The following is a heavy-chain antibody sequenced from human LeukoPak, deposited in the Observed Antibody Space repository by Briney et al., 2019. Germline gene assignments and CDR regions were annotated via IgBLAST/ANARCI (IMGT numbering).Heavy chain of an antibody. CDR1: GGTFSSYA. D-gene: IGHD4-23*01. CDR3: ARFVKFESAVTYFDY. CDR2: IIPIFGTA. V-gene: IGHV1-69*01. J-gene: IGHJ4*02. Sequence: GSSVKVSCKASGGTFSSYAISWVRQAPGQGLEWMGGIIPIFGTANYAQKFQGRVTITADESTSTAYMELSSLRSEDTAVYYCARFVKFESAVTYFDYWGQGTLVTVSS.